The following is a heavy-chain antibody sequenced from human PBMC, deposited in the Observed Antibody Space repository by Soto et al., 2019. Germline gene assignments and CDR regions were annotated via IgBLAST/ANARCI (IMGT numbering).Heavy chain of an antibody. D-gene: IGHD6-6*01. J-gene: IGHJ3*02. CDR1: GFTFDDYA. CDR3: AKDISRTEYSSSNWAFDI. Sequence: EVQLVESGGGLVQPGRSLRLSCAASGFTFDDYAMHWVRQAPGKGLEWVSGISWNSGSIGYADSVKGRFTISRDNAKKSLYLLMNSLRAEDTALYYCAKDISRTEYSSSNWAFDIWGQGTMVTFAS. CDR2: ISWNSGSI. V-gene: IGHV3-9*01.